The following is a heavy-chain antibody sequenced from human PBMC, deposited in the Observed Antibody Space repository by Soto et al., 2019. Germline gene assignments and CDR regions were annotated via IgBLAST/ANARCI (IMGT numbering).Heavy chain of an antibody. CDR1: GYTFTSYD. J-gene: IGHJ4*02. Sequence: QVQLVQSGAEVKKPGASVKVSCKASGYTFTSYDINWVRQATGQGLEWMGCMNPNSGNTGYAQKFQGRVTMPRNTSISPADMELSSLRSEDTAVYYCARVGTYYGSPHNWGQGTLVTVSS. V-gene: IGHV1-8*01. CDR3: ARVGTYYGSPHN. D-gene: IGHD3-10*01. CDR2: MNPNSGNT.